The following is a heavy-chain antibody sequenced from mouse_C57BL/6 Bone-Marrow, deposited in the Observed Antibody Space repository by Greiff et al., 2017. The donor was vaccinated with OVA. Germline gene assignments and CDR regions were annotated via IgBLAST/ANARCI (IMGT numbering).Heavy chain of an antibody. D-gene: IGHD2-5*01. CDR2: IDPETGGT. Sequence: VQRVESGAELVRPGASVTLSCKASGYTFTDYEMHWVKQIPVHGLEWIGAIDPETGGTAYNQKFKGKAILTADKSSSTAYMELRSLTSEDSAVYYCTRGYSNYYAMDYWGQGTSVTVSS. CDR1: GYTFTDYE. CDR3: TRGYSNYYAMDY. V-gene: IGHV1-15*01. J-gene: IGHJ4*01.